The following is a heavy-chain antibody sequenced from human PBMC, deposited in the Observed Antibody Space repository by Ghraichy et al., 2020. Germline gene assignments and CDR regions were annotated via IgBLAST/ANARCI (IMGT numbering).Heavy chain of an antibody. J-gene: IGHJ4*02. CDR1: GFTFNTYT. CDR3: ARDVPLGSVMAPFDY. V-gene: IGHV3-21*01. Sequence: GGSLRLSCAASGFTFNTYTMNWVRQAPGNGLEWVSSISSSSTYIHYADSVKGRFTISRDNAKNSLYLQVNSLRAEDTAVYFCARDVPLGSVMAPFDYWGQGTLVTVSS. D-gene: IGHD3-16*01. CDR2: ISSSSTYI.